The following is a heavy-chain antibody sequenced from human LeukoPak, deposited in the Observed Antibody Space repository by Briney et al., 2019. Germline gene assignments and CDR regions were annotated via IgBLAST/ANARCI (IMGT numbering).Heavy chain of an antibody. V-gene: IGHV4-59*01. CDR2: IYYSGST. Sequence: SETLSLTCTVSGGSISSYYWSWIRQPPGKGQELIGCIYYSGSTNYNPSLKSRVSISVDTSKNQFSLKLSSVTAADTAVYYCAREGITGTTDWFDPWGQGTLVTVSS. CDR1: GGSISSYY. CDR3: AREGITGTTDWFDP. J-gene: IGHJ5*02. D-gene: IGHD1-7*01.